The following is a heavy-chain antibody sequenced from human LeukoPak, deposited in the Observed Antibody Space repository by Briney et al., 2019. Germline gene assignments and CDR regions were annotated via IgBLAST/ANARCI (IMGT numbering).Heavy chain of an antibody. V-gene: IGHV3-64*01. CDR1: GFTFSSYA. Sequence: GGSLRLSCAASGFTFSSYAMHWVRQAPGKGLEYVSAISSNGGSTYYANSVKGRFTISRDNSKNTLYLQMGSLRAEDMAVYYCARTPVRYGSGSYYRTWGQGTLVTVSS. D-gene: IGHD3-10*01. CDR2: ISSNGGST. J-gene: IGHJ5*02. CDR3: ARTPVRYGSGSYYRT.